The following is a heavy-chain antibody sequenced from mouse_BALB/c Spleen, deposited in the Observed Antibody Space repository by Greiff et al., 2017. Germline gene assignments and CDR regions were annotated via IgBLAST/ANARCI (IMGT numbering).Heavy chain of an antibody. J-gene: IGHJ4*01. D-gene: IGHD2-1*01. CDR3: ARSGGNYPAMDY. CDR2: ISSGSSTI. V-gene: IGHV5-17*02. Sequence: DVKLVESGGGLVQPGGSRKLSCAASGFTFSSFGMHWVRQAPEKGLEWVVYISSGSSTIYYADTVKGRFTISRDNPKNTLFLQMTSLRSEDTAMYYCARSGGNYPAMDYWGQGTSVTVSS. CDR1: GFTFSSFG.